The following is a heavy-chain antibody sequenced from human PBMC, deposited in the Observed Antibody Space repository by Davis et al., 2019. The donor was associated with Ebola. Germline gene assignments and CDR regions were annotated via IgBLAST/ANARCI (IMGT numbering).Heavy chain of an antibody. J-gene: IGHJ2*01. CDR2: IYYSGST. D-gene: IGHD5-24*01. CDR3: ARHSVEMATINWYFDL. V-gene: IGHV4-39*01. CDR1: GGSISSSSYY. Sequence: PGGSLRLSCTVSGGSISSSSYYWGWIRQHPGKGLEWIGSIYYSGSTYYNPSLKSRVTISVDTSKNQFSLKLSSVTAADTAVYYCARHSVEMATINWYFDLWGRGTLVTVSS.